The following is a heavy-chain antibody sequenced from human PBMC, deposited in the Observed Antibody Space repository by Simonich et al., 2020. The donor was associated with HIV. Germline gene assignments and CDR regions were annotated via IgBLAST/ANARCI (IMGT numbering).Heavy chain of an antibody. Sequence: EVQLVESGGGLVKPGGSLRLSCAASGFTFSSYSKNWVRQAPGKGLEGVSSISSSSTYIYYADSVKGRFTISRDNAKNSLYLQMNSLRAEDTAVYYCARVAYTIALDYWGQGTLVTVSS. CDR2: ISSSSTYI. CDR1: GFTFSSYS. D-gene: IGHD3-16*01. CDR3: ARVAYTIALDY. J-gene: IGHJ4*02. V-gene: IGHV3-21*01.